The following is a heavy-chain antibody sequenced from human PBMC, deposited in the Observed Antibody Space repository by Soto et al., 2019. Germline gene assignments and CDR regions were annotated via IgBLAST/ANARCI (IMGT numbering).Heavy chain of an antibody. D-gene: IGHD3-16*01. Sequence: QVQLVQSGAEVKNPGASVKVSCKASGYTFTRYGIGWARQAPGQGLEWMGWINTYNGNTNYAQNVQGRVTLTTDTSTXXAYMEXRXLXSXXTAIYYCAMVDVYVTPSPQDVWGQGTTVIVSS. CDR1: GYTFTRYG. J-gene: IGHJ6*02. V-gene: IGHV1-18*01. CDR2: INTYNGNT. CDR3: AMVDVYVTPSPQDV.